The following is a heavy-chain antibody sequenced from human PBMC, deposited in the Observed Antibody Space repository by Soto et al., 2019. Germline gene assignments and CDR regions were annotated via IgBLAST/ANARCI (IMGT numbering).Heavy chain of an antibody. Sequence: GASVKVSCKASGYTFTSYAMHWVRQAPGQRLEWMGWINAGNGNTKYSQKFQGRVTITRDTSASTAYMELRSLRSEDTSVYYCARHQVRIGWYIASLDPFEILDQVTMVTVSS. V-gene: IGHV1-3*01. CDR3: ARHQVRIGWYIASLDPFEI. J-gene: IGHJ3*02. CDR2: INAGNGNT. D-gene: IGHD6-19*01. CDR1: GYTFTSYA.